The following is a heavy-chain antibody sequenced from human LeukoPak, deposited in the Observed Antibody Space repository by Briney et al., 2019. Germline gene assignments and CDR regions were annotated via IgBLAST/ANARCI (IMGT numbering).Heavy chain of an antibody. CDR1: GFTFSSYA. CDR2: NSGSGGST. Sequence: GGSLRLSCAASGFTFSSYAMSWVRQAPGKGLEWVSANSGSGGSTYYADSVKGRFTISRDNSKNTLYLQMNSLRAEDTAVYYCAKSTGYSSSPRYFDYWGQGTLVTVSS. CDR3: AKSTGYSSSPRYFDY. J-gene: IGHJ4*02. D-gene: IGHD6-13*01. V-gene: IGHV3-23*01.